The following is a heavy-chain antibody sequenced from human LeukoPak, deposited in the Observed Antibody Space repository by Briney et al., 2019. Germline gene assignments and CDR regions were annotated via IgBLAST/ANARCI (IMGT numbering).Heavy chain of an antibody. CDR3: ARDPSEVGVYFDY. J-gene: IGHJ4*02. V-gene: IGHV3-7*04. CDR2: IKKDGSEK. D-gene: IGHD1-26*01. Sequence: PGGSLRLSCGASGFTFSNHWMSWVRQAPGKGLEWVANIKKDGSEKYYVDSVKGRFTISRGNAKNSLYLQMNSLRAEDSAVYYCARDPSEVGVYFDYWGQGTLVTVSS. CDR1: GFTFSNHW.